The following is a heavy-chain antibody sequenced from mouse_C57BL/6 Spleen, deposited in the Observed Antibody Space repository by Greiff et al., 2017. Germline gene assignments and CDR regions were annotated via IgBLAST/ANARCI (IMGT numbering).Heavy chain of an antibody. CDR1: GYTFTSYW. D-gene: IGHD2-12*01. J-gene: IGHJ2*01. Sequence: QVQLQQPGAELVMPGASVKLSCKASGYTFTSYWMHWVKQRPGQGLEWIGGIDPSDSYTNYNQKFKGNSTLTVDKSSSTAYMQLSSLTSEDSAVYYCARRYDWISRLDYWGQGTPLTVSA. V-gene: IGHV1-69*01. CDR3: ARRYDWISRLDY. CDR2: IDPSDSYT.